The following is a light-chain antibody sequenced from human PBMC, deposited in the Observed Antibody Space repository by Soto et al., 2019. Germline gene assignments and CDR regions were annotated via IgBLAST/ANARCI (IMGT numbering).Light chain of an antibody. V-gene: IGKV3-20*01. CDR2: GTS. CDR3: QQYGSLTII. Sequence: IVLTQSPATLSLSPEDIATLSCRPSQTVTGNYLAWYHKKPGQAPRLLIYGTSSRATGIPDQLSGSGYVTDFALTISRVANEDFAVYYCQQYGSLTIIFGQGIRLEI. J-gene: IGKJ5*01. CDR1: QTVTGNY.